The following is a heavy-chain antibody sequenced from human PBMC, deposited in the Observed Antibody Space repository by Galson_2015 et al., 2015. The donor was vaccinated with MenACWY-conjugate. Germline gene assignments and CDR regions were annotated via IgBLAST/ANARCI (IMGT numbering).Heavy chain of an antibody. D-gene: IGHD1-1*01. J-gene: IGHJ2*01. CDR2: TYYRSKWYN. Sequence: CAISGDSVSSHTAAWNWIRQSPSRGLEWLGRTYYRSKWYNDYAVSVQSRININADTSKNQFSLHVYSLTPEDTAVYYCARAGQLGSWYFDLWGRGTLVTVS. CDR3: ARAGQLGSWYFDL. V-gene: IGHV6-1*01. CDR1: GDSVSSHTAA.